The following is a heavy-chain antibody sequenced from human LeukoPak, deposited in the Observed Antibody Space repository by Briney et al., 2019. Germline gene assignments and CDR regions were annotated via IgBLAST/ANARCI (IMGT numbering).Heavy chain of an antibody. CDR2: ISYDGSVK. D-gene: IGHD4-17*01. V-gene: IGHV3-30*18. J-gene: IGHJ4*02. CDR3: AKPYNYGVRDVHLDY. CDR1: GFTFSSYA. Sequence: GGSLRLSCAASGFTFSSYAMHWVRQAPGKGLEWVAVISYDGSVKYYVDSVKGRFTISRDNSKNTLYLQMNSLRAEDTAVYFCAKPYNYGVRDVHLDYWGQGTLVAVSS.